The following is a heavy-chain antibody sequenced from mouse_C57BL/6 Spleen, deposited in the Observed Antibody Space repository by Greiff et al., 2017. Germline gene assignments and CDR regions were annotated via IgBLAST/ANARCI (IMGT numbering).Heavy chain of an antibody. Sequence: QVQLQQSGAELVKPGASVKISCKASGYAFSSYWMNWVKQRPGKGLEWIGQIYPGDGDTNYNGKFKGKATLTADKSSSTAYMQRSSLTSEDSAVYFCARERGYSLYFDYWGQGTTLTVSS. D-gene: IGHD2-3*01. CDR2: IYPGDGDT. CDR3: ARERGYSLYFDY. J-gene: IGHJ2*01. V-gene: IGHV1-80*01. CDR1: GYAFSSYW.